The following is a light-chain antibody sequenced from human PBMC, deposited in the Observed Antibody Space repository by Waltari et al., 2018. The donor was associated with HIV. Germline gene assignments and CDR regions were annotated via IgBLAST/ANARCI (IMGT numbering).Light chain of an antibody. J-gene: IGKJ2*01. Sequence: EIVLTQSPGTLSLSPGARATLSCRASQSVSRNHLAWYQQKPGLSPRLLIYGASTRATGIPDRFGGSGSGTDFTLTISRLEPEDSAVYYCQQYATSSYTFGQGTKLEIK. CDR2: GAS. CDR1: QSVSRNH. V-gene: IGKV3-20*01. CDR3: QQYATSSYT.